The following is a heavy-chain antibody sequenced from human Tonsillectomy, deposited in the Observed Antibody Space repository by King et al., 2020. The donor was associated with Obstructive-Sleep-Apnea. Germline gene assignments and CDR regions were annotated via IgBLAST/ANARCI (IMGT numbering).Heavy chain of an antibody. CDR2: IWYDGSNK. V-gene: IGHV3-33*01. CDR1: GFTFSSYG. J-gene: IGHJ4*02. CDR3: ARDNQKGYSYGSLDY. Sequence: VQLVESGGGVVQPGRSLRLSCAASGFTFSSYGMHWVRPVPGNGREWVSVIWYDGSNKYYADSVKGRFTISRDNSKNTLYLQMNSLRAEDTAVYYCARDNQKGYSYGSLDYWGQGTLVTVSS. D-gene: IGHD5-18*01.